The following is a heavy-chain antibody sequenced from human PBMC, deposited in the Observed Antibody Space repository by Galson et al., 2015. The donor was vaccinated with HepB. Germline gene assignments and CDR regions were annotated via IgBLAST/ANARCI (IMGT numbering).Heavy chain of an antibody. D-gene: IGHD6-25*01. CDR3: ARDYSSAWLGY. V-gene: IGHV3-66*01. Sequence: SLRLSCAASGFTVSSNYMSWVRQAPGKGLEWVSIIFSGGSTYYAESVKGRFTISRDNSKNTLNLQMNSLRAEDTAVYYCARDYSSAWLGYWGQGTLSPSPQ. CDR1: GFTVSSNY. J-gene: IGHJ4*02. CDR2: IFSGGST.